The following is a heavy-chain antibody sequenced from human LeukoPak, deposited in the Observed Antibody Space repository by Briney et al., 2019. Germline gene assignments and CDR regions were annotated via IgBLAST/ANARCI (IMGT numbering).Heavy chain of an antibody. CDR1: GFTVSSNY. J-gene: IGHJ4*02. Sequence: GGSLRLSCAASGFTVSSNYMSWVRQAPGKGLEWVSVIYSGGTTYYADSVKGRFTISRDNSKNTLYLQMHSLRAEDTAVYYCARRFCSSISCSRSFDYWGQGTLVTVSS. CDR2: IYSGGTT. V-gene: IGHV3-53*01. CDR3: ARRFCSSISCSRSFDY. D-gene: IGHD2-2*01.